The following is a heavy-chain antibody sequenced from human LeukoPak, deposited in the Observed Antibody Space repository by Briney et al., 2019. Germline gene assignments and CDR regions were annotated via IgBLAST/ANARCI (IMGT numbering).Heavy chain of an antibody. CDR2: INHSGST. CDR1: GGSISSYY. D-gene: IGHD6-13*01. V-gene: IGHV4-34*01. J-gene: IGHJ4*02. CDR3: ARHGKAAAGTDY. Sequence: SETLSLTCTVSGGSISSYYWSWIRQPPGKGLEWIGEINHSGSTNYNPPLKSRVTISVDTSKNQFSLKLSSVTAADTAVYYCARHGKAAAGTDYWGQGTLVTVSS.